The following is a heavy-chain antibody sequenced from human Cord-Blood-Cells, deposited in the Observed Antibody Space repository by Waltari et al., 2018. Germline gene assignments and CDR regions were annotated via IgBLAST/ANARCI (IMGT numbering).Heavy chain of an antibody. V-gene: IGHV1-24*01. Sequence: QVQLVQSGAEVKKPGASVKVSCKVSGYTLTELSMHWVRQAPGKGLEWMGGFDPEDGETIYEQKFQGRVTMTEDTSTDTAYMELSSLRSEDTAVYYCATGDLIDILTGYAFDIWGQGTMVTVSS. CDR2: FDPEDGET. J-gene: IGHJ3*02. CDR1: GYTLTELS. D-gene: IGHD3-9*01. CDR3: ATGDLIDILTGYAFDI.